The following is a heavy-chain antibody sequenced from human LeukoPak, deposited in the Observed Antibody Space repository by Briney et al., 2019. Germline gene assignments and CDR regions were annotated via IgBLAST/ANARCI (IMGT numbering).Heavy chain of an antibody. CDR2: INHSGST. D-gene: IGHD6-19*01. CDR3: ARRLVGQWLVIDY. V-gene: IGHV4-34*01. J-gene: IGHJ4*02. CDR1: GGSFSGYY. Sequence: SETLSLTCAVYGGSFSGYYWSWIRQPPGKGLEWIGEINHSGSTNYNPSLKSRVTISVDTSKNQFSLKLSSVTAADTAVYYCARRLVGQWLVIDYWGQGTLVTVSS.